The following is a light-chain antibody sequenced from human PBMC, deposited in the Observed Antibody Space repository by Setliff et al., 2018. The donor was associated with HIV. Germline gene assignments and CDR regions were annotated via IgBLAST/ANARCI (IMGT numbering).Light chain of an antibody. J-gene: IGLJ1*01. Sequence: QSALTQPPSVSGSPGQPIIISCTGTTSDIGSYNRVSWYQQRPGTAPKLMIYDVSNRPSGVSIRFSASKSGSTASLTISGLQPEDEADYYCSSYTGSGTYVFGTGTKVTVL. CDR1: TSDIGSYNR. V-gene: IGLV2-14*02. CDR3: SSYTGSGTYV. CDR2: DVS.